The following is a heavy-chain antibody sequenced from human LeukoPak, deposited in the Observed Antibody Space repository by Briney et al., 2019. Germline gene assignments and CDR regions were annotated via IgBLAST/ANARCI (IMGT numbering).Heavy chain of an antibody. CDR3: ASGPGIFGVVITTYFDY. V-gene: IGHV4-39*01. CDR1: GGSISSSSYY. D-gene: IGHD3-3*01. Sequence: SETLSLTCTVSGGSISSSSYYWGWIRQPPGKGLEWIGSIYYSGSTYYNPSLKSRVTISVDTSKNQFSLKLSSVTAADTAVYYCASGPGIFGVVITTYFDYWGQGTPVTVSS. CDR2: IYYSGST. J-gene: IGHJ4*02.